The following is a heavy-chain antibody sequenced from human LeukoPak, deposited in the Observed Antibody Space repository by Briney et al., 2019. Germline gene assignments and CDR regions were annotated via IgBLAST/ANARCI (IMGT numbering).Heavy chain of an antibody. Sequence: GGSLRLSCSASGFTFSWYAMHWVRQAPGKGLEYVSTISSNGGSTYYADSVKGRFTISRDNSKNTLYLQMSSLRAEDTAVYYCVKGSSGWYEGYFDYWGQGTLVPVSS. V-gene: IGHV3-64D*09. D-gene: IGHD6-19*01. CDR3: VKGSSGWYEGYFDY. CDR2: ISSNGGST. J-gene: IGHJ4*02. CDR1: GFTFSWYA.